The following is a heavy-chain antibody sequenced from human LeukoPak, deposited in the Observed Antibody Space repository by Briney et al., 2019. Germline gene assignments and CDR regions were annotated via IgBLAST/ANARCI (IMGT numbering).Heavy chain of an antibody. V-gene: IGHV3-30*02. D-gene: IGHD3-10*01. J-gene: IGHJ4*02. CDR2: IRYDGSNK. Sequence: GSLRLSCAASGFTFSSYGMHWVGQAPGKGLEWVAFIRYDGSNKYYADSVKGRFTISRDNSKNTLYLQMNSLRAEDTAVYYCAKDQKVYYGSGSHFDYWGQGTLVTVSS. CDR3: AKDQKVYYGSGSHFDY. CDR1: GFTFSSYG.